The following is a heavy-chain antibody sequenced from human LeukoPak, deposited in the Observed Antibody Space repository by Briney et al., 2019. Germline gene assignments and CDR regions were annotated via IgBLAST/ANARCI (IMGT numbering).Heavy chain of an antibody. D-gene: IGHD1-26*01. CDR2: ISYDGSNK. J-gene: IGHJ4*02. Sequence: PGGSLRLSCAASGFTFSSYAMHWVRQAPGKGLEWVAVISYDGSNKYYADSVKGRFTISRDNSKNTLYLQMNSLRAEDTAVYCCARDPDSGSYQPISWGQGTLVTVSS. V-gene: IGHV3-30-3*01. CDR3: ARDPDSGSYQPIS. CDR1: GFTFSSYA.